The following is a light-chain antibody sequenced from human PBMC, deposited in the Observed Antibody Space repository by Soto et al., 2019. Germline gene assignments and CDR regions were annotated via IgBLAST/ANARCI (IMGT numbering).Light chain of an antibody. V-gene: IGKV3-20*01. CDR1: QSVSSSY. CDR2: GTS. J-gene: IGKJ2*01. Sequence: EIVLTQSPGTLSLSPGERATLSCRASQSVSSSYLAWYQQKPGQAPRLLIHGTSSRATGIPDRFSGSGAGTDFTLTISRLETEDFAVYYCQQFGGSPPYTFGQGTKLDIK. CDR3: QQFGGSPPYT.